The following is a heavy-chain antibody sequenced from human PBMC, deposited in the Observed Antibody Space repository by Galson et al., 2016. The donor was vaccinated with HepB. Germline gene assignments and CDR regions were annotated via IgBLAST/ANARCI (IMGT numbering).Heavy chain of an antibody. CDR2: IKNDGSPK. D-gene: IGHD2-2*01. Sequence: SLRLSCAASGFTFSNYWMSWVRQAPGKGLEWVANIKNDGSPKYYVDSVKGRFTIPRDNGKNSLYLQMGSLRAEDTVVYYCARGDCSSSTCYVIWFDPWGQGTLVTVSS. CDR1: GFTFSNYW. J-gene: IGHJ5*02. V-gene: IGHV3-7*01. CDR3: ARGDCSSSTCYVIWFDP.